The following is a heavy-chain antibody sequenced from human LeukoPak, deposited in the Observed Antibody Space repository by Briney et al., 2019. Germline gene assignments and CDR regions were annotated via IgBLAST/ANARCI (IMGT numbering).Heavy chain of an antibody. J-gene: IGHJ3*02. D-gene: IGHD5-24*01. CDR2: IYTSGST. V-gene: IGHV4-4*07. CDR3: ARESIDGMAVAFDI. Sequence: SEPLSLPCTVSGGSISSYYWSWIRQPAGKGLEWIGRIYTSGSTNYNPSLKSRVTMSVDTSKNQFSLKLSSVTAADTAVYYCARESIDGMAVAFDIWGQGTMVTVSS. CDR1: GGSISSYY.